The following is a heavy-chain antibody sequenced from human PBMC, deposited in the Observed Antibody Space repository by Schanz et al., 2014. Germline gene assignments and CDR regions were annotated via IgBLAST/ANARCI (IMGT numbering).Heavy chain of an antibody. CDR2: ISDGGQST. Sequence: EVQLVESGGCLIQPGGSLRLSCAVSGFTVNTNYMSWVRQAPGKGLQWVSSISDGGQSTYYADSLKGRFTISRDNSKNPLYMQMNSLSAEDSDISYCTNGRAVYYFDAWGQGTLVTFSP. CDR1: GFTVNTNY. D-gene: IGHD1-26*01. CDR3: TNGRAVYYFDA. J-gene: IGHJ4*02. V-gene: IGHV3-53*01.